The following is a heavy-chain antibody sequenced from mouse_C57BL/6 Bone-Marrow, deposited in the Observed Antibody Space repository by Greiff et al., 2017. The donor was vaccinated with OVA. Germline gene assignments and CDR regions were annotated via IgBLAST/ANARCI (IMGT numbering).Heavy chain of an antibody. CDR3: AALRAMDY. CDR2: ISNGGGST. Sequence: EVMLVESGGGLVQPGGSLKLSCAASGFTFSDYYMYWVRQTPEKRLEWVAYISNGGGSTYYPDTVKGRFTISRDNAKNTLYLQMSRLKSEDTAMYYCAALRAMDYWGQGTSVTVSS. CDR1: GFTFSDYY. D-gene: IGHD1-1*01. J-gene: IGHJ4*01. V-gene: IGHV5-12*01.